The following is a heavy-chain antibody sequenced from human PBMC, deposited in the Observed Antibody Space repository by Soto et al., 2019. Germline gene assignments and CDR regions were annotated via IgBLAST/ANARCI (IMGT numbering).Heavy chain of an antibody. CDR1: GGSFSGYY. V-gene: IGHV4-34*01. D-gene: IGHD3-9*01. Sequence: SETLSLTCAVYGGSFSGYYWRWIRQPPGKGLEWIGEINHSGSTNYNPSLKSRVTISVDTSKNQFSLKLSSVTAADTAVYYCARGGPFDWPPAVSYYYYYMDVWGKGTTVTVSS. CDR3: ARGGPFDWPPAVSYYYYYMDV. J-gene: IGHJ6*03. CDR2: INHSGST.